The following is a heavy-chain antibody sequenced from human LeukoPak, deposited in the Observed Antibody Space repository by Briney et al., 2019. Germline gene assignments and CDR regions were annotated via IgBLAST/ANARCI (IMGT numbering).Heavy chain of an antibody. D-gene: IGHD1-26*01. CDR2: ISYDGSNK. V-gene: IGHV3-30*18. CDR1: GFTFSSYG. Sequence: GGSLRLSCAASGFTFSSYGMHWVRQAPGKGLEWVAVISYDGSNKYYADSVKGRFTISRDNSKNTLYLQMNSLRAEDTAVYYCAKGDTTWELPHDYWGQGTLVTVSS. J-gene: IGHJ4*02. CDR3: AKGDTTWELPHDY.